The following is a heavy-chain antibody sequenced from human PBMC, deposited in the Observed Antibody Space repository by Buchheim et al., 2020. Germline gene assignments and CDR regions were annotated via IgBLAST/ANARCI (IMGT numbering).Heavy chain of an antibody. J-gene: IGHJ1*01. D-gene: IGHD4-17*01. CDR2: INNAVNSI. Sequence: EVQLVESGGGLVQPGGSLRLSCAASGFAFSNYWMHWVRQAPGKGLVWVSCINNAVNSIRYADSVKGRFTISRDNARSTLYLQMNSLSADDTAVYYCAGGPNGDYLRGQGTL. V-gene: IGHV3-74*01. CDR3: AGGPNGDYL. CDR1: GFAFSNYW.